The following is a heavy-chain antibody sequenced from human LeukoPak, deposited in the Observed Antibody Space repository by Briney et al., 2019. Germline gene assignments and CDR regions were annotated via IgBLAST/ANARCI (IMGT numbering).Heavy chain of an antibody. CDR3: ARGRRKIVVVPATIYYFDY. Sequence: ASVKVSCKASGGTFSSYAINWVRQATGQGLEWMGWMNPNSGNTGYAQKFQGRVTMTRNTSISTAYMELSSLRSEDTAVYYCARGRRKIVVVPATIYYFDYWGQGTLVTVSS. CDR2: MNPNSGNT. V-gene: IGHV1-8*02. J-gene: IGHJ4*02. D-gene: IGHD2-2*01. CDR1: GGTFSSYA.